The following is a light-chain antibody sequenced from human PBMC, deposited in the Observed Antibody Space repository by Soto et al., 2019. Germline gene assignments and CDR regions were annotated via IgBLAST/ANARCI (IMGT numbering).Light chain of an antibody. CDR1: SGSVSTTYY. J-gene: IGLJ2*01. Sequence: QAVVTQEPSVSVSPGGTVTLTCGLTSGSVSTTYYPSWYQQTPGQAPRTLLYSTNIRSSGVPDRFSGSILGNKAALTITGAQADDESDYHCMLYMGGGLVVFGGGTKLTVL. V-gene: IGLV8-61*01. CDR3: MLYMGGGLVV. CDR2: STN.